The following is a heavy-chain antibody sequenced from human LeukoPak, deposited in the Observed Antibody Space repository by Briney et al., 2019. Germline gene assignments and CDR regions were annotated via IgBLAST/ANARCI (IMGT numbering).Heavy chain of an antibody. CDR2: INHSGST. D-gene: IGHD3-10*01. Sequence: KPSETLSLTCAVYGGSFSGYYWSWIRQPPGKGLEWIGEINHSGSTNYNPSLKSRVTISVDTSKNQFSLKLSSVTAADTAVYYCARAGVRTSDVWGKGTTVTVSS. CDR1: GGSFSGYY. J-gene: IGHJ6*04. CDR3: ARAGVRTSDV. V-gene: IGHV4-34*01.